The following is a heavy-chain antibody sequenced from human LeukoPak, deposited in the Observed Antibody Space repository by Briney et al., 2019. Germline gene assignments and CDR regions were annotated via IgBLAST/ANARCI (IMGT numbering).Heavy chain of an antibody. D-gene: IGHD6-6*01. CDR2: IYHSGST. CDR3: ARLIAARVDY. V-gene: IGHV4-4*02. J-gene: IGHJ4*02. Sequence: PSETLSLTCGVSGGSISSNNWWSWVRQPPGRGLEWIGEIYHSGSTNYNPSLKSRVTMSVDNSKNQFSLKVSSVTAADTAVYYCARLIAARVDYWGQGILVTVSS. CDR1: GGSISSNNW.